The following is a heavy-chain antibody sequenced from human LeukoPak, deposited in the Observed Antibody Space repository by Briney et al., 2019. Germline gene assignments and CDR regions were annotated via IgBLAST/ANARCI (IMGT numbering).Heavy chain of an antibody. CDR2: INHSGST. Sequence: SETLSLTCAVYGGSFSGYYWSWIRQPPGKGLEWIGEINHSGSTNYNPSLKSRVTISVDTSKNQFSLKLSSVTAADTAVYYCARGASSRFEHWGQGTLVTVSS. D-gene: IGHD6-13*01. CDR3: ARGASSRFEH. J-gene: IGHJ4*02. V-gene: IGHV4-34*01. CDR1: GGSFSGYY.